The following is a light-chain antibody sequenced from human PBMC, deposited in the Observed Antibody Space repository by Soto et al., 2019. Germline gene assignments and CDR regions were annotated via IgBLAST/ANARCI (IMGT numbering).Light chain of an antibody. CDR1: SSDIGGYNF. V-gene: IGLV2-8*01. CDR2: EVY. Sequence: QSALTQPPSASGSPGQSVTISCTGTSSDIGGYNFVSWYQQYPGKAPKLIIFEVYKRPSGVPDRFSASKSGNTASLTVSGLQADDDADYYCCSHGGSSNPYAFGTGTKLTVL. J-gene: IGLJ1*01. CDR3: CSHGGSSNPYA.